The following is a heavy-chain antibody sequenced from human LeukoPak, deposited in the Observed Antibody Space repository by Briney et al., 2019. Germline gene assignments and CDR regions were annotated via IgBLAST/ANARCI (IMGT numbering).Heavy chain of an antibody. CDR3: ARDRGYSSFDY. CDR1: GFTFSSYW. Sequence: PGGSLRLSCAASGFTFSSYWMSWVRQAPGKGLEWVANINQDVSETNYVDSVKGRFTIFRDNAKNSLYLQMTSLRVEDTAVSYCARDRGYSSFDYWGQGTLVTVSS. D-gene: IGHD4-23*01. CDR2: INQDVSET. V-gene: IGHV3-7*01. J-gene: IGHJ4*02.